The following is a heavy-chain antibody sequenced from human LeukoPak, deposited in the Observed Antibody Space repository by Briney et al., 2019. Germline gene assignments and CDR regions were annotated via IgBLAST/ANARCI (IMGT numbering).Heavy chain of an antibody. D-gene: IGHD1-26*01. V-gene: IGHV1-18*01. CDR3: ASQPWDLGYDY. CDR2: ISAYNGNT. J-gene: IGHJ4*02. CDR1: GYTFTSYG. Sequence: GASVKVSCKASGYTFTSYGISWVRQAPGQGLEWMGWISAYNGNTNYAQKFQGRVTMTRDTSISTAYMELSRLRSDDTAVYYCASQPWDLGYDYWGQGTLVTVSS.